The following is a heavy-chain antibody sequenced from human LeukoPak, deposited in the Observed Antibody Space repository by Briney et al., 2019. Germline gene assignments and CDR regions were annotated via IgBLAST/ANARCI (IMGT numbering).Heavy chain of an antibody. V-gene: IGHV1-2*02. CDR2: INPNSCGT. J-gene: IGHJ4*02. CDR3: ARVCSGGSCYSIDY. Sequence: ASVKVSCKASGYTFTGYYMHWVRQAPGQGLEWMGWINPNSCGTNYAQKFQGRVTMTRDTSISTAYMELSRLRSDDTAVYYCARVCSGGSCYSIDYWGQGTLVTVPS. D-gene: IGHD2-15*01. CDR1: GYTFTGYY.